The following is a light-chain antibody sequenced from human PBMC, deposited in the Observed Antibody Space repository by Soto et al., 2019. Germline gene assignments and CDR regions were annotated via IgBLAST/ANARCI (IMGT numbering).Light chain of an antibody. Sequence: EIVLTQSPATLSLSPGERATLSCRASQNVSTYLAWYQQKPGQAPRLLIYGASSRATGIPDRFSGSGSGTDFTLTISRLEPEDFAVYSCQQYGSSPFTFGPGTKVDIK. CDR2: GAS. V-gene: IGKV3-20*01. J-gene: IGKJ3*01. CDR1: QNVSTY. CDR3: QQYGSSPFT.